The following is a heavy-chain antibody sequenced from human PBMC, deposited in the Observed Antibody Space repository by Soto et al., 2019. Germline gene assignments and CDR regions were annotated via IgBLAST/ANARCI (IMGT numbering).Heavy chain of an antibody. CDR2: ISYDGSNK. CDR1: GFTFSSYG. Sequence: PGGSLRLSCAASGFTFSSYGMHWVRQAPGKGLEWVAVISYDGSNKYYADSVKGRFTISRDNSKNTLYLQMNSLRAEDTAVYYCAKDSLWFGELLSNYFDYWGQGTLVTVSS. J-gene: IGHJ4*02. V-gene: IGHV3-30*18. D-gene: IGHD3-10*01. CDR3: AKDSLWFGELLSNYFDY.